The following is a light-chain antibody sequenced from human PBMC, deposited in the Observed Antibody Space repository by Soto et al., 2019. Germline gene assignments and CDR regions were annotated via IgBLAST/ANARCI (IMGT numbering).Light chain of an antibody. V-gene: IGKV1-5*01. CDR2: DAS. Sequence: DIPMTQSPSTLSASVGDRVTITCRASQSISSWLAWYQQKPGKAPQLLIYDASSLESGVPSRFSASGSGTEFTLTTSSLQPDEYATYYCQQYNSLHTFGQRTKLDIK. J-gene: IGKJ2*01. CDR3: QQYNSLHT. CDR1: QSISSW.